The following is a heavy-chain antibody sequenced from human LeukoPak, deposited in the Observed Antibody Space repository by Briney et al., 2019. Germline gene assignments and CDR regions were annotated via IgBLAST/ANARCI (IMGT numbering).Heavy chain of an antibody. CDR1: GGSISSSSYY. D-gene: IGHD6-13*01. Sequence: SETLSLTCTVSGGSISSSSYYWGWIRQPPGKGLEWIGSIYYSGSTYYNPSLKSRVTISVDTSKNQFSLKLSSVTAADTAVYYCARRGGQKLVLRWFDPWGQGTLVTVSS. J-gene: IGHJ5*02. CDR2: IYYSGST. V-gene: IGHV4-39*07. CDR3: ARRGGQKLVLRWFDP.